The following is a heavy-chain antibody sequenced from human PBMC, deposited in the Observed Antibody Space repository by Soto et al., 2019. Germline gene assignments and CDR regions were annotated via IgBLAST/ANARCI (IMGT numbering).Heavy chain of an antibody. CDR1: GYTFTSYD. Sequence: ASVKVSCKASGYTFTSYDINWVRQATGQGLEWMGWMNPNSGNTGYAQKFQGRVTMTRNTSISTAYMELSSLRSEDMAVYYCARVYSSSFYYYYYGMDVWGQGTTVTVSS. CDR3: ARVYSSSFYYYYYGMDV. D-gene: IGHD6-6*01. CDR2: MNPNSGNT. J-gene: IGHJ6*02. V-gene: IGHV1-8*01.